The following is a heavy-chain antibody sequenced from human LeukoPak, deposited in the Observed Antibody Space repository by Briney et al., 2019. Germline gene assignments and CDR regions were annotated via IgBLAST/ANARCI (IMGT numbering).Heavy chain of an antibody. CDR2: IIPIFGTA. CDR3: ARDRCTNGVCSTRWFDP. CDR1: GGTFSSYA. D-gene: IGHD2-8*01. V-gene: IGHV1-69*06. J-gene: IGHJ5*02. Sequence: GSSVKVSCKDSGGTFSSYAISWVRQAPGQGLEWMGGIIPIFGTANYAQQFQGRVTITADKSTSTAYMELSSLRSEDTAVYYCARDRCTNGVCSTRWFDPWGQGTLVTVSS.